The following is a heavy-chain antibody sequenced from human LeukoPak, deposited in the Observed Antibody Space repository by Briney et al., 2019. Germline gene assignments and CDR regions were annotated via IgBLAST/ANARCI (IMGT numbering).Heavy chain of an antibody. CDR3: ARGDFWSGYLGFDP. V-gene: IGHV4-4*09. CDR2: IYTSGST. Sequence: SETLSLTCTVSGGSISSYYWSWIRQPPGKGLEWIGYIYTSGSTNCNPSLKSRVTISVDTSKNQFSLKLSSVTAADTAVYYCARGDFWSGYLGFDPWGQGTLVTVSS. CDR1: GGSISSYY. D-gene: IGHD3-3*01. J-gene: IGHJ5*02.